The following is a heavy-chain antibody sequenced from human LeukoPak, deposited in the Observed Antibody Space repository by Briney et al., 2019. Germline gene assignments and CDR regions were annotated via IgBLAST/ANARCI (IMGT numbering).Heavy chain of an antibody. V-gene: IGHV1-69*05. J-gene: IGHJ5*02. D-gene: IGHD2-2*01. CDR2: IIPIFGTA. CDR3: ASGRCSSTSCYNWFDP. Sequence: GASVKVSCKASGGTFSSYAISWVRQAPGQGLEWMGGIIPIFGTANYAQKFQGRVTITTGESTSTAYMELSSLRSEDTAVYYCASGRCSSTSCYNWFDPWGQGTLVTVSS. CDR1: GGTFSSYA.